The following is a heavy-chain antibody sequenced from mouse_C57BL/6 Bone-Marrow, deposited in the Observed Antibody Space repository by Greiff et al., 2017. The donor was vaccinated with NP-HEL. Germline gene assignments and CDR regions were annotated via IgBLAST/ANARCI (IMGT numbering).Heavy chain of an antibody. V-gene: IGHV8-8*01. D-gene: IGHD2-3*01. CDR2: IWWDDAK. J-gene: IGHJ2*01. CDR1: GFSLSTFGMG. CDR3: ARLIYDGYHGYFDD. Sequence: QVPLKVSGPGLLQPSQTLSLTCSFSGFSLSTFGMGVVWIRQPSGNGLEWLAHIWWDDAKYYNPALKNRPSISKATSKTQVFLQIANVDTADTATYYCARLIYDGYHGYFDDWGQGTTLTVAS.